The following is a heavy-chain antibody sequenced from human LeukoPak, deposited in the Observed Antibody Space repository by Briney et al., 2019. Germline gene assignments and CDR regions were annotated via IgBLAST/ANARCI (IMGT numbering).Heavy chain of an antibody. D-gene: IGHD6-19*01. Sequence: GESLKISCKGSGYSFTTYWTGWVRQLPGKGLEWMGIIYPGDSDTRYSPSFQGQVTISADKSISTAYLQWSSLKASDTAMYYCARGIVVAVAGTYFDYWGQGTLVTVSS. CDR3: ARGIVVAVAGTYFDY. J-gene: IGHJ4*02. V-gene: IGHV5-51*01. CDR1: GYSFTTYW. CDR2: IYPGDSDT.